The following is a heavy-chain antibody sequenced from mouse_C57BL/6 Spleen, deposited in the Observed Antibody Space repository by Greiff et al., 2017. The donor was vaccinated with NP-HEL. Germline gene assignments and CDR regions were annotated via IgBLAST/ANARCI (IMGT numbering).Heavy chain of an antibody. V-gene: IGHV5-17*01. CDR1: GFTFSDYG. CDR3: AREITPSMDY. Sequence: DVHLVESGGGLVKPGGSLKLSCAASGFTFSDYGMHWVRQAPEKGLEWVAYISSGSSTIYYADTVKGRFTISSYNAKNTLFLQMTSLRSEDTAMYYCAREITPSMDYWGQGTSVTVSS. J-gene: IGHJ4*01. CDR2: ISSGSSTI. D-gene: IGHD1-1*01.